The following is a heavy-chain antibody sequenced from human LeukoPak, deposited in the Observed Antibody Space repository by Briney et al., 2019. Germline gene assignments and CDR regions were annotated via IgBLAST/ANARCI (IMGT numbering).Heavy chain of an antibody. J-gene: IGHJ2*01. CDR1: GLSFSDYG. D-gene: IGHD6-13*01. Sequence: GGSLRLSGAASGLSFSDYGMHWVRQGPGRRRAWVSPITSSNGRTDYADSVKGRFTISRDNSKNILYLRWSNLRTDDTAVYHCAKERPTSWVFLDWHFDLWGRGTLVTVSS. V-gene: IGHV3-23*01. CDR3: AKERPTSWVFLDWHFDL. CDR2: ITSSNGRT.